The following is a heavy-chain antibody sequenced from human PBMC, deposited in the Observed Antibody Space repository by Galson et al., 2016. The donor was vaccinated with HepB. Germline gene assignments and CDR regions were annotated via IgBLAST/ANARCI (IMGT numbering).Heavy chain of an antibody. Sequence: SVKVSCKASGYSFTGYYMHWVRQAPGQGLEWMGWINPHSGGTNYAQRFQGWVTMTRDTSISTAYMALSRLRSGDSAVYYCARGSCSGGSCYAPAGYYYYYGLDVWGQGTTVTVSS. J-gene: IGHJ6*02. D-gene: IGHD2-15*01. CDR3: ARGSCSGGSCYAPAGYYYYYGLDV. CDR2: INPHSGGT. V-gene: IGHV1-2*04. CDR1: GYSFTGYY.